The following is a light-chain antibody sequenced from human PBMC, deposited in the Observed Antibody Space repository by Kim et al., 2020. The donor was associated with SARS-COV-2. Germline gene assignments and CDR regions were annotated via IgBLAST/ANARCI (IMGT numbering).Light chain of an antibody. CDR3: NSRDSSGNHWV. CDR2: GKN. CDR1: SLRSYY. V-gene: IGLV3-19*01. J-gene: IGLJ3*02. Sequence: ALGQTGRITCQGDSLRSYYASWYQQKPGQAPVLVIYGKNNRPSVIPDRFSGSSSGNTASLTITGAQAEDEADYYCNSRDSSGNHWVFGGGTQLTVL.